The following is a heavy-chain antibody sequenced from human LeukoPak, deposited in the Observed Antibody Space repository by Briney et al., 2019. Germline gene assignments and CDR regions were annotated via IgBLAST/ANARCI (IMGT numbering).Heavy chain of an antibody. Sequence: ASVKVSCKASGYTFTNYAMSWVRQAPGQGLEWMGWIDTNTGNPTYAQGFTGRFGFSLDTSVTTAYLQISSLKAEDTAVYYCARKPYESRGYYLREYWGQGTLVTVSS. V-gene: IGHV7-4-1*02. D-gene: IGHD3-22*01. J-gene: IGHJ4*02. CDR2: IDTNTGNP. CDR3: ARKPYESRGYYLREY. CDR1: GYTFTNYA.